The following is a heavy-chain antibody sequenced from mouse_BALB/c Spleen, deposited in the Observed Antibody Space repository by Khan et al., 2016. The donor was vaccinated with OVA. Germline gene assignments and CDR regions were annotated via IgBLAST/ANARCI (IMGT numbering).Heavy chain of an antibody. D-gene: IGHD2-14*01. CDR1: GYTFTTYT. V-gene: IGHV1-4*01. J-gene: IGHJ3*01. Sequence: QVQLKQSGAELARPGASVKMSCKASGYTFTTYTMHWVKQRPGQGLEWIGYINPSNGYTNYNQKFKDKSTLTADTSSSTAYMQLSSLTSDYSAVYYGAREGAYYRSDGWFSYWGQGTLVTVSA. CDR2: INPSNGYT. CDR3: AREGAYYRSDGWFSY.